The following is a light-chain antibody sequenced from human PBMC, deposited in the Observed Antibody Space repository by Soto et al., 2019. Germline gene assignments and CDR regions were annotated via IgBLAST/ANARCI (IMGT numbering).Light chain of an antibody. CDR2: EAS. V-gene: IGKV3-11*01. J-gene: IGKJ4*01. CDR3: QQHAHWPLT. CDR1: QSVGNN. Sequence: EIVLTQSPATLSLSPGERATLSCRASQSVGNNLAWYQQKPGQAPGLLIYEASTRATGIPALFSGSGSGTVFTLTISSLEPEDFAVYYCQQHAHWPLTFGGGTKVEIK.